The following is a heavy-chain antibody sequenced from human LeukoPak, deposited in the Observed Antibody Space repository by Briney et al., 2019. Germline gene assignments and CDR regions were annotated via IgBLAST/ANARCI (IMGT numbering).Heavy chain of an antibody. J-gene: IGHJ6*02. CDR3: ARYPYYYYGMDV. Sequence: SETLSLTCAVYGGSFSGYYWSWIRQAPGKGLEWIGEINHSGSTNYNPSLKSRVTISVDTSKNQFSLKLSPVTAADTAVYYCARYPYYYYGMDVWGQGTTVTVSS. CDR2: INHSGST. V-gene: IGHV4-34*01. CDR1: GGSFSGYY.